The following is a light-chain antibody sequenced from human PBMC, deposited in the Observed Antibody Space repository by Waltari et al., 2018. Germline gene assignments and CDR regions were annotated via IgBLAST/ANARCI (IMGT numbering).Light chain of an antibody. CDR2: RAS. CDR1: QGISNW. Sequence: DIQMTQSPSSLSASVGDRVTITCRASQGISNWLAWYQQKPGKAPKLLIYRASNLETGVPSRFSGSASGTDFTLTISSLQPEDIATYYCQQHDNSPFTFGPGTKLDIK. J-gene: IGKJ3*01. V-gene: IGKV1-33*01. CDR3: QQHDNSPFT.